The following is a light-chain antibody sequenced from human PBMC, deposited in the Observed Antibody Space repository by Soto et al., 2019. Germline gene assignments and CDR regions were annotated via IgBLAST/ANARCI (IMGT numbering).Light chain of an antibody. CDR1: QTISSNY. Sequence: EIVLTQSPGTLSVSPGERATLSCRASQTISSNYLAWYQQIPGQAPSLLIYGTSSRATGIPYRFSGSGSGTNFTLTISKLEPEDSAIYYCQQYVSWTFGQGTKVEIK. CDR3: QQYVSWT. V-gene: IGKV3-20*01. J-gene: IGKJ1*01. CDR2: GTS.